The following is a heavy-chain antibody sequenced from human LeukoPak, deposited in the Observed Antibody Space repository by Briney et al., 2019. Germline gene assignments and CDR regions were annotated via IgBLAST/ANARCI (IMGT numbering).Heavy chain of an antibody. Sequence: GGSLRLSCTASGFTFRNYPMHWVRQAPGKGLVWVSRINTDGTTTNYADSVKGRFTISRDNAKDTLYLQMNSLRAEDTAVYYCVRTYNGDYWGQGTLVTVSS. J-gene: IGHJ4*02. D-gene: IGHD5-24*01. V-gene: IGHV3-74*01. CDR3: VRTYNGDY. CDR1: GFTFRNYP. CDR2: INTDGTTT.